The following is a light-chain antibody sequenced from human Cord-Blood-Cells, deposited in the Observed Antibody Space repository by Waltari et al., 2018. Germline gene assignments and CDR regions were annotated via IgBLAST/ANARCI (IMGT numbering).Light chain of an antibody. Sequence: DIVLTQSPATLALSPGERATLSCRASQSVSSCLAWYQQKPGQAPRLLIYEASNRATGIPARFSGSGAETEFTLTISSLEPEDFAVYYCQQRSNGPTFGQGTKVEIK. J-gene: IGKJ1*01. CDR3: QQRSNGPT. CDR2: EAS. V-gene: IGKV3-11*01. CDR1: QSVSSC.